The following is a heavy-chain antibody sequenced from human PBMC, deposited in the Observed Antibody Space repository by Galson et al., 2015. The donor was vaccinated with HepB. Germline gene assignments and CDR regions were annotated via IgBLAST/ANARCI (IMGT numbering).Heavy chain of an antibody. V-gene: IGHV3-48*02. CDR3: ARVGHSKYGRDG. CDR2: IPGSLSPI. D-gene: IGHD1-26*01. Sequence: SLRLSCAASGFSFSDYSINWVRQAPGKGLEWVSYIPGSLSPIYYADSVKGRFTISRDNAKNSVYLQMNSLRNEDTAVYYCARVGHSKYGRDGWGQGTTVTVSS. J-gene: IGHJ6*02. CDR1: GFSFSDYS.